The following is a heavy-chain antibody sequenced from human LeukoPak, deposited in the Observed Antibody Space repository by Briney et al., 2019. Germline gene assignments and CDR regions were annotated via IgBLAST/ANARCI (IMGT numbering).Heavy chain of an antibody. CDR3: ARETLRLPEGYYYYYMDV. V-gene: IGHV4-61*01. CDR1: GGSISSGSYY. J-gene: IGHJ6*03. D-gene: IGHD1-14*01. Sequence: SQTLSLTCTVSGGSISSGSYYWSWIRQPPGKGLEWIGYIYYSGSTNYNPSLKSRVTISVDTSKNQFSLKLSSVTAADTAVYYCARETLRLPEGYYYYYMDVWGKGTTVTVSS. CDR2: IYYSGST.